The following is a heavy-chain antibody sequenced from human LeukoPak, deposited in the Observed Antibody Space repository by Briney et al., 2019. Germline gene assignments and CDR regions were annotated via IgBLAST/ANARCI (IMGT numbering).Heavy chain of an antibody. D-gene: IGHD3-22*01. V-gene: IGHV4-30-2*01. CDR2: IYHSGST. CDR3: AGDLGQAEGLYYYDPLGFDI. CDR1: GGSISSGGYY. Sequence: SETLSLTCTVSGGSISSGGYYWSWIRQPPGKGLEWIGYIYHSGSTYYNPSLKSRVTISVDRSKNQFSLKLSSVTAADTAVYYCAGDLGQAEGLYYYDPLGFDIWGQGTMVTVSS. J-gene: IGHJ3*02.